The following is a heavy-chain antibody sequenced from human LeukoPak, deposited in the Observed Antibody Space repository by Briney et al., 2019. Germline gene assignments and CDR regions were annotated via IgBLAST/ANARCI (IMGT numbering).Heavy chain of an antibody. D-gene: IGHD6-19*01. CDR3: ARGTTVAGFPGYFDY. Sequence: ASVNLSCEASVVTFSSVSVRGGRRSPGQGREGGGRIITIFGTANHAQKSQGRVTIPADKSTSRAYMALSSLRSEDTAVYSCARGTTVAGFPGYFDYCGEGRLVTLSS. CDR2: IITIFGTA. J-gene: IGHJ4*02. CDR1: VVTFSSVS. V-gene: IGHV1-69*06.